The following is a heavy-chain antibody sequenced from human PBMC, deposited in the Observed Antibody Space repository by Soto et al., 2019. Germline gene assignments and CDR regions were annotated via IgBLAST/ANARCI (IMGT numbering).Heavy chain of an antibody. D-gene: IGHD5-12*01. Sequence: ESGGGLVQPGGSLRLSCAASGFTFRSYAMNWVRQAPGKGLEWVSYINSGSSTIYYADSAKGRFTISRDNAKNSLYLQMNSLGDEDTAVYFCVRDRGYTGYDLEYWGQGALVTVSS. J-gene: IGHJ4*02. CDR3: VRDRGYTGYDLEY. CDR2: INSGSSTI. V-gene: IGHV3-48*02. CDR1: GFTFRSYA.